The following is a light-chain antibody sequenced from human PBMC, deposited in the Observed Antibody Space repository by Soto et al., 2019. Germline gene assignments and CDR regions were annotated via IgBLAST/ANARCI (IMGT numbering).Light chain of an antibody. V-gene: IGLV2-23*01. CDR1: SSDVGSYNL. J-gene: IGLJ2*01. CDR3: CSYAGSSTYVV. Sequence: HSVLPQPASVSGSPGQSITISCTGTSSDVGSYNLVSWYQQHPGKAPKLMIYEGSKRPSGVSNRFSGSKSGNTASLTISGLQTEDEADYYCCSYAGSSTYVVFGGGTKVTVL. CDR2: EGS.